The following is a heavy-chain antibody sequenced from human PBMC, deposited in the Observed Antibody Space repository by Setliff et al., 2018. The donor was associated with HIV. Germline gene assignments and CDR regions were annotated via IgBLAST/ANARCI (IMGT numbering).Heavy chain of an antibody. CDR1: GGSISTYY. J-gene: IGHJ3*02. D-gene: IGHD3-3*01. CDR3: ARSKTFYDLWGGYYTHGAFKI. CDR2: INYSGST. Sequence: SETLSLTCTVSGGSISTYYWSWIRQPPGKGLEWIGEINYSGSTKYNPSLKGRVTMSVDTSKNQFSLNLTSVTAADTAVYYCARSKTFYDLWGGYYTHGAFKIWGLGTMVTVSS. V-gene: IGHV4-34*01.